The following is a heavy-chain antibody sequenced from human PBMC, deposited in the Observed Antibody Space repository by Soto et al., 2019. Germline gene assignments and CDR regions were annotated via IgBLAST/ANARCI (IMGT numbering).Heavy chain of an antibody. CDR2: ISAYNGNT. CDR1: GYTFTSYG. Sequence: ASVKVSCKASGYTFTSYGISWVRQAPGQGLEWMGWISAYNGNTNYAQKLQGRVTMTTDTSTSTAYMELRSLRSDDTAVYYCARDFGGVAVAGTLGYWGQGTLVTSPQ. J-gene: IGHJ4*02. D-gene: IGHD6-19*01. V-gene: IGHV1-18*01. CDR3: ARDFGGVAVAGTLGY.